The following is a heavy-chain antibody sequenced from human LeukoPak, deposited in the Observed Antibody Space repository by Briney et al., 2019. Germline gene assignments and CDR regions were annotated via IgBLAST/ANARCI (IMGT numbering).Heavy chain of an antibody. J-gene: IGHJ4*02. Sequence: EASVKLSCKASGDTFSSYTISWVRQAPGQGLEWMGGIFPIFRTSNYAQTFQGRVTITTDESTNTAYMELSSLRSEDTAVYYCASSELGFCSRTSCHDFDYWGQGTLVTVSS. CDR1: GDTFSSYT. CDR3: ASSELGFCSRTSCHDFDY. D-gene: IGHD2-2*01. CDR2: IFPIFRTS. V-gene: IGHV1-69*05.